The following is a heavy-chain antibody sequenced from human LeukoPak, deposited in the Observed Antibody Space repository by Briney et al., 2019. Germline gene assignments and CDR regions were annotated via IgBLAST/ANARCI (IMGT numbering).Heavy chain of an antibody. J-gene: IGHJ4*02. CDR3: ARGDYVNYLDY. CDR1: GGFISGYY. CDR2: IYHSGST. D-gene: IGHD4-17*01. Sequence: PSETLSLTCTVSGGFISGYYWSWIRQSPGKGLEWIGYIYHSGSTYYNPSLKSRVTISVDRSKNQFSLKLSSVTAADTAVYYCARGDYVNYLDYWGQGTLVTVSS. V-gene: IGHV4-30-2*06.